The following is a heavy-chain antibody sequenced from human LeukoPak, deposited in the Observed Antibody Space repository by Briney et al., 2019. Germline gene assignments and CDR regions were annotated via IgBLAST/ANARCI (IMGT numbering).Heavy chain of an antibody. CDR1: GGSISSYY. Sequence: SETLSLTCTVSGGSISSYYWSWIRQPPGKGLEWIGYIYYSGSTNYNPSLKSRVTISVDTSKNQFSLKLSSVTAADTAVYYCAGTYYDFWSGYHRSYNWFDPWGQGTLVTVSS. CDR2: IYYSGST. J-gene: IGHJ5*02. CDR3: AGTYYDFWSGYHRSYNWFDP. D-gene: IGHD3-3*01. V-gene: IGHV4-59*01.